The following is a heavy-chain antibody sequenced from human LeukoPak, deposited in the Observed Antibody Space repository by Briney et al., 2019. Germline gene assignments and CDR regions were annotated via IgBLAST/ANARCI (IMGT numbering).Heavy chain of an antibody. D-gene: IGHD6-19*01. CDR2: IYYSGST. V-gene: IGHV4-39*01. CDR3: ARRSKAGMDY. Sequence: SETLSLTCTVSGGSISSSSYSWGWIRQPPGKGLEWIGGIYYSGSTYYNPSLKSRVTISVDTSKNQFSLKLSSVTAADTAVYYCARRSKAGMDYWGQGTLVTVSS. J-gene: IGHJ4*02. CDR1: GGSISSSSYS.